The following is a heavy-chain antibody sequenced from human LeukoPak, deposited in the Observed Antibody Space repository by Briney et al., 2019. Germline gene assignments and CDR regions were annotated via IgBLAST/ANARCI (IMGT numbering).Heavy chain of an antibody. Sequence: GASVKVSCKASGYTFSGYYIHWVRQAPGQGLEWMGWVNPDSGVTNYAQKFQGRVTMTRDTSIRTAYVELSRVRSDDTAVYYCARGAMGTTGDRAMVAVYWGQGTLVTVSS. D-gene: IGHD5-18*01. CDR3: ARGAMGTTGDRAMVAVY. CDR2: VNPDSGVT. CDR1: GYTFSGYY. J-gene: IGHJ4*02. V-gene: IGHV1-2*02.